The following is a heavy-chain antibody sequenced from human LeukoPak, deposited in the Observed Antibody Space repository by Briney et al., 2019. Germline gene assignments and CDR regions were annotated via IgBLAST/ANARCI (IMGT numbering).Heavy chain of an antibody. V-gene: IGHV3-74*01. D-gene: IGHD6-25*01. CDR3: AREAATDPPDYYMDV. Sequence: GGSLRLSCAASGFTFSSYWMHWVRQAPGKGLVWVSRINSDGSSTSYADSVKGRFTISRDNAKNTLYLQMNSLRAEDTAVYYCAREAATDPPDYYMDVWGKGTTVTISS. CDR2: INSDGSST. CDR1: GFTFSSYW. J-gene: IGHJ6*03.